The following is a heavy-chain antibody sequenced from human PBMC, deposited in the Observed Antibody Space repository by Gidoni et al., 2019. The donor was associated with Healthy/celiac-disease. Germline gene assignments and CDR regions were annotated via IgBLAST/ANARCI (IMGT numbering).Heavy chain of an antibody. V-gene: IGHV4-34*01. Sequence: QVQLQQWGAGLLKPSETLSLTCAVYGGSFSGYYWSWIRQPPGKGLEWIGEINHSGSTNYTPSLKSRVTISVDTSKNQFSLKLSSVTAADTAVYYCARLQRGTGPSYNWFDPWGQGTLVTVSS. CDR1: GGSFSGYY. CDR3: ARLQRGTGPSYNWFDP. J-gene: IGHJ5*02. CDR2: INHSGST.